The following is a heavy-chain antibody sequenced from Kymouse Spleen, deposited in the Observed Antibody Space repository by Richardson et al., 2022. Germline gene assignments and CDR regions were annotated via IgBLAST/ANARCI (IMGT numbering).Heavy chain of an antibody. V-gene: IGHV4-34*01. J-gene: IGHJ6*02. CDR1: GGSFSGYY. CDR3: ARHSSGWSYYYYGMDV. Sequence: QVQLQQWGAGLLKPSETLSLTCAVYGGSFSGYYWSWIRQPPGKGLEWIGEINHSGSTNYNPSLKSRVTISVDTSKNQFSLKLSSVTAADTAVYYCARHSSGWSYYYYGMDVWGQGTTVTVSS. CDR2: INHSGST. D-gene: IGHD6-19*01.